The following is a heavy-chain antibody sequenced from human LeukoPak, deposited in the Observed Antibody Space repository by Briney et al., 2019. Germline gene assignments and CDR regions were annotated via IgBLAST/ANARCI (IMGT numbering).Heavy chain of an antibody. CDR3: ARGPCTNGVCVFDP. J-gene: IGHJ5*02. CDR2: ISSSGSTI. V-gene: IGHV3-48*03. D-gene: IGHD2-8*01. Sequence: PGGSLRLSCAASGFTFSSYEMNWVRQAPGKGLEWVSYISSSGSTIYYADSVKGRFTISRDNAKNSLYLQMNSLRAEDTAVYYCARGPCTNGVCVFDPWGQGTLVTVSS. CDR1: GFTFSSYE.